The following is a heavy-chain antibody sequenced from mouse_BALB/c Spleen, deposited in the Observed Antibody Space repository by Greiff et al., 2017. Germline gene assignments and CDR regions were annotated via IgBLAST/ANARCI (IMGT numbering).Heavy chain of an antibody. J-gene: IGHJ4*01. V-gene: IGHV5-17*02. CDR2: ISSGSSTI. CDR1: GFTFSSFG. D-gene: IGHD1-1*01. Sequence: QGVESGGGLVQPGGSRKLSCAASGFTFSSFGMHWVRQAPEKGLEWVAYISSGSSTIYYADTVKGRFTISRDNPKNTLFLQMTSLRSEDTAMYYCARELRGDYYAMDYWGQGTSVTVSS. CDR3: ARELRGDYYAMDY.